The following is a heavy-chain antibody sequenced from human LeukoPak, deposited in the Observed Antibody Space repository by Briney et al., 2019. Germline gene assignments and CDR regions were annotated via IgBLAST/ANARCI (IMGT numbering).Heavy chain of an antibody. CDR2: TYYRYKWYN. Sequence: QTLSLTCAVSGDSVSSNSAAWNWIGQSPWMGLEWMVRTYYRYKWYNDYVVSVKSRITINPDTSKNQYSLQLNSVTPEDTAVYYCARDPSRIAAAATYFDYWGQGTLVTVSS. CDR1: GDSVSSNSAA. D-gene: IGHD6-13*01. CDR3: ARDPSRIAAAATYFDY. V-gene: IGHV6-1*01. J-gene: IGHJ4*02.